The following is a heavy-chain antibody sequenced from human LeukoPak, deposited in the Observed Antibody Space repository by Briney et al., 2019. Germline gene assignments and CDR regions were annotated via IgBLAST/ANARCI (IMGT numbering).Heavy chain of an antibody. Sequence: GASVKVSCKASGYTFTSYGISWVRQAPGQGLEWMGWISAYNGNTNYAQKLQGRVTMTTDTSTSTAYMELRSLRSDDTAVYYCARTIPLRNDYGDYVEYYFDYWGQGTLVTVSS. CDR3: ARTIPLRNDYGDYVEYYFDY. D-gene: IGHD4-17*01. J-gene: IGHJ4*02. CDR1: GYTFTSYG. CDR2: ISAYNGNT. V-gene: IGHV1-18*04.